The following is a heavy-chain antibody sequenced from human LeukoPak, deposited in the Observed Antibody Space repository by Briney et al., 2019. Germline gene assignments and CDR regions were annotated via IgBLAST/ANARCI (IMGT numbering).Heavy chain of an antibody. CDR2: ICDSGPT. J-gene: IGHJ4*02. V-gene: IGHV3-23*01. CDR1: GYILSTAG. D-gene: IGHD6-13*01. Sequence: GGPLRLSCGDCGYILSTAGMKWVSQAPGKGLEWVSGICDSGPTYYADSVKGPFPISTALSKNTLYLQMNSLSADDTAVFYCAKLSMASASDGGYWGQGTLVTVSS. CDR3: AKLSMASASDGGY.